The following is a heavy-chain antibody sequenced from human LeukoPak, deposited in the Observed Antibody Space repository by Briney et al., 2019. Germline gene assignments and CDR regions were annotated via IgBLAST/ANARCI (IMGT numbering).Heavy chain of an antibody. J-gene: IGHJ4*02. V-gene: IGHV1-2*06. CDR1: GYTFTGYY. D-gene: IGHD2-15*01. Sequence: ASVKVSCKASGYTFTGYYMHWVRQAPGQGLEWMGRINPNSGGTNYAQKFQGRVTMTRDTSISTAYMELSRLRSDDTAVYYCARGPGYCSGGSCYSEYYFDYWGQGTLVTVSS. CDR3: ARGPGYCSGGSCYSEYYFDY. CDR2: INPNSGGT.